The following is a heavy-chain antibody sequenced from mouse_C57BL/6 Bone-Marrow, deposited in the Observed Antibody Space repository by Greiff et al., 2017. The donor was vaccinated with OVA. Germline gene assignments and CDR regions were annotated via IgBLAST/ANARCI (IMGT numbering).Heavy chain of an antibody. Sequence: VKLVESGPGLVAPSQSLSITCTVSGFSLTSYAISWVRQPPGKGLEWLGVIWTGGGTNYNSALKSRLSISKDNSKSQVFLKMNSLQTDDTARYYCARNENYYPYYFDYWGQGTTLTVSS. J-gene: IGHJ2*01. CDR2: IWTGGGT. CDR3: ARNENYYPYYFDY. D-gene: IGHD1-1*01. V-gene: IGHV2-9-1*01. CDR1: GFSLTSYA.